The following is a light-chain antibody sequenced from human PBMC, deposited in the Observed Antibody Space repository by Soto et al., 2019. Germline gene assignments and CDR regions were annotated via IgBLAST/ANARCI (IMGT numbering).Light chain of an antibody. CDR1: QGLTTK. Sequence: IGMTQAPATLSVSPGEGATLSCRASQGLTTKLAWYQQKPGQAPRLLIYGASTRATGIPARFSGSGSGTEFTLTISSLQSEDFAVYYCQQYNTWPRTFGQGTKV. J-gene: IGKJ1*01. CDR3: QQYNTWPRT. CDR2: GAS. V-gene: IGKV3-15*01.